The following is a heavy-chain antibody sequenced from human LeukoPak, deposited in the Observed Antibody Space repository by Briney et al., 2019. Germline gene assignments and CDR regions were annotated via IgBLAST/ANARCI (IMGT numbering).Heavy chain of an antibody. Sequence: SGGSLRLSCAASGFTFDDYAMHWVRQAPGKGLEWVSGISWNSGSIGYADSVKGRFTISRDNAKNSLYLQMNSLRAEDTALYYCARVGEGAKLVAYFDYWGQGTLVTVSS. D-gene: IGHD1-26*01. J-gene: IGHJ4*02. V-gene: IGHV3-9*01. CDR2: ISWNSGSI. CDR1: GFTFDDYA. CDR3: ARVGEGAKLVAYFDY.